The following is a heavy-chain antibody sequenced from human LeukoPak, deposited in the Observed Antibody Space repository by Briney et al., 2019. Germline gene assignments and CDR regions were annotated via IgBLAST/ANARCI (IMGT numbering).Heavy chain of an antibody. CDR3: ARPVSAADDDAFDI. D-gene: IGHD6-13*01. J-gene: IGHJ3*02. CDR2: IYPGDSDT. CDR1: GYSFTSYW. Sequence: GESLKISCKGSGYSFTSYWIGWLRQMPGKGLEWLGIIYPGDSDTRYSPSFQGQVTISADKSISTAYLQWSSLKASDTAMYYCARPVSAADDDAFDIWGQGTMVTVSS. V-gene: IGHV5-51*01.